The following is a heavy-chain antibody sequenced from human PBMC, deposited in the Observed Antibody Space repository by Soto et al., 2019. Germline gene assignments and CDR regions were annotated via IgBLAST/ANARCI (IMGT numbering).Heavy chain of an antibody. D-gene: IGHD3-10*01. CDR1: GGTFSSYA. J-gene: IGHJ6*02. Sequence: GASVKVSCKASGGTFSSYAISCVRQAPGQGLEWMGGFNPIFETANYAQKLQGRVTITADESTNTAYMELSSLRSEDTAVYYCTRGITLIRGVIPPGYYYGMDVWGQGTTVTVSS. V-gene: IGHV1-69*13. CDR3: TRGITLIRGVIPPGYYYGMDV. CDR2: FNPIFETA.